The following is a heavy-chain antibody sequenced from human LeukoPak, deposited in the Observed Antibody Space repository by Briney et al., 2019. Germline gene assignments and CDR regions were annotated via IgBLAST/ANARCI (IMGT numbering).Heavy chain of an antibody. J-gene: IGHJ4*02. CDR2: IYHSGST. V-gene: IGHV4-4*02. D-gene: IGHD6-13*01. CDR1: GGSISSGNW. CDR3: ARVVSSWYYFDY. Sequence: SETLSLTCAVSGGSISSGNWWSWVRQPPGKGLEWIGEIYHSGSTNYNPSPKSRVTISVDRSKNQFSLKLSSVTAADTAVYYCARVVSSWYYFDYWGQGTLVTVSS.